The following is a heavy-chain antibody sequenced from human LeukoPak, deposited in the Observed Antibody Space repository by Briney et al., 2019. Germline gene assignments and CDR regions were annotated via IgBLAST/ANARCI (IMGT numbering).Heavy chain of an antibody. D-gene: IGHD3-16*01. CDR1: GGSFSGYY. Sequence: PSETLSLTCAVYGGSFSGYYWSWIRQPPGKGLEWIGEINHSGSTNYNPSLTSRATTSVDTSKNPFPLPPSSVTAADTAVYYCARVGGYDYVWGRTPYYFDYWGQGTLVTVSS. CDR3: ARVGGYDYVWGRTPYYFDY. J-gene: IGHJ4*02. V-gene: IGHV4-34*01. CDR2: INHSGST.